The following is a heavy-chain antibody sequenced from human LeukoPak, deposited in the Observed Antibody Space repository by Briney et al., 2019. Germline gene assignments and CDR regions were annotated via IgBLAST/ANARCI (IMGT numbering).Heavy chain of an antibody. D-gene: IGHD2-21*02. CDR2: IYSGGST. J-gene: IGHJ3*02. CDR1: GFTVSSNY. Sequence: GGSLRLSCAASGFTVSSNYMSWVRQAPGKGLEWVSVIYSGGSTYYADSVKGRFTISRDNAKNTLYVQMNSLRAEDTAVYYCARDRLTPYCGGDCYLPPYAFDIWGQGTMVTVSS. V-gene: IGHV3-53*01. CDR3: ARDRLTPYCGGDCYLPPYAFDI.